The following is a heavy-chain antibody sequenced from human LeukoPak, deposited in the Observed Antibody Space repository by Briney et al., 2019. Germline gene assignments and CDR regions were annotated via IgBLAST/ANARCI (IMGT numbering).Heavy chain of an antibody. CDR3: AKAPSEPWRGASFDY. V-gene: IGHV3-23*01. Sequence: PGGSLRLSCAASGFTFSSYAMSWVRQAPGKGLEWVSAISGSGGSTYYADSVKGRFTISRDNSKNTLYLQMNSLRAEDTAVYYCAKAPSEPWRGASFDYWGQEPLVTVSS. J-gene: IGHJ4*02. CDR1: GFTFSSYA. D-gene: IGHD3-10*01. CDR2: ISGSGGST.